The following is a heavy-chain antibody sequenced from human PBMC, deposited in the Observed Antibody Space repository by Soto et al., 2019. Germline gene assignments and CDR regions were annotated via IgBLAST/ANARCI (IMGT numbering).Heavy chain of an antibody. CDR2: VYLSGTP. D-gene: IGHD2-15*01. CDR1: GDPLSSYY. V-gene: IGHV4-59*01. CDR3: ARMHGGLWWFDP. Sequence: QVQLQESGPGLVKPSETLSLTCSVSGDPLSSYYWSWIRQSPERGLEWIGYVYLSGTPNYTPSFKSRVTMSVDTSKNQVSLSLTSVTVADTAVYYCARMHGGLWWFDPWGQGTQVTVSS. J-gene: IGHJ5*02.